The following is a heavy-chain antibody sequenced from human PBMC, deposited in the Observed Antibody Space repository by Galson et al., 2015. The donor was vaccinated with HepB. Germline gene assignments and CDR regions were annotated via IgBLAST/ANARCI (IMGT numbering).Heavy chain of an antibody. CDR3: ARVADADYGDHSHFDY. V-gene: IGHV3-11*06. CDR1: GFTFSDYY. CDR2: ISSSSTYT. D-gene: IGHD4-17*01. Sequence: SLRLSCAASGFTFSDYYMRWIRQAPGKGLEWVSYISSSSTYTNYADSVKGRFTISRDNAKKSLYLRINSLRAEDTAVYYCARVADADYGDHSHFDYWGQGTLVTVSS. J-gene: IGHJ4*02.